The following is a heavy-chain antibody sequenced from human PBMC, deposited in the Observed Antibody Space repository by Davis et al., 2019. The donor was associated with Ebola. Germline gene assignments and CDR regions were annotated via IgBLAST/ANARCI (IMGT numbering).Heavy chain of an antibody. J-gene: IGHJ4*02. Sequence: ASVKVSCKASGYTFTDYLMHWVRQAPGQGLEWMGLINPSIGNTSIAQKFQGRVTLTRDTSTSTVHMDLRSLKSEETAIYYCASGEFVDFWGQGTLVTVSS. D-gene: IGHD3-10*01. V-gene: IGHV1-46*01. CDR2: INPSIGNT. CDR1: GYTFTDYL. CDR3: ASGEFVDF.